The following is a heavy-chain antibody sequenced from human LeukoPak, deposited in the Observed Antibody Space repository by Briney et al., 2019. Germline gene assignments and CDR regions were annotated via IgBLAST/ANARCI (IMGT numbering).Heavy chain of an antibody. Sequence: PSETLSLTCTVSGGSISSSSYYWGWIRQPPGKGLEWIGSIYYSGSTYYNPSLKSRVTISVDTSKNQFSLKLSSVTAADTAVYYCARDRSYSDGYPWYFDLWGRGTLVTVSS. CDR2: IYYSGST. CDR1: GGSISSSSYY. D-gene: IGHD5-18*01. J-gene: IGHJ2*01. CDR3: ARDRSYSDGYPWYFDL. V-gene: IGHV4-39*07.